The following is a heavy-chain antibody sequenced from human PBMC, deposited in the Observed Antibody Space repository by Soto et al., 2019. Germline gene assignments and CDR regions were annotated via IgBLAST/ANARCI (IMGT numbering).Heavy chain of an antibody. CDR1: GYSFTIYW. J-gene: IGHJ5*02. CDR3: ARHLDSSSAESWFDP. Sequence: GESLKISCKGSGYSFTIYWIGWVRQMPGKGLEWMGIIYPGDSDTRYSPSFQGQVTISADKSISTAYLQWSSLKASDTAMYYCARHLDSSSAESWFDPWGQGTLVTVSS. CDR2: IYPGDSDT. V-gene: IGHV5-51*01. D-gene: IGHD6-6*01.